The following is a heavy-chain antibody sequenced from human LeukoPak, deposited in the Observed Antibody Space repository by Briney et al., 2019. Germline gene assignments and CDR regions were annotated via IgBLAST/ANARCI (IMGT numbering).Heavy chain of an antibody. CDR2: INHSGST. V-gene: IGHV4-34*01. CDR3: ARRITLVRGFNY. J-gene: IGHJ4*02. Sequence: SETLSLTCAVYGGSFSGYYWTWIRQPPGKGLEWIGEINHSGSTNCNPSLKSRVTISVDTSKNQFSLRLTSVTAADTAVYYCARRITLVRGFNYWGQGTLVTVSS. D-gene: IGHD3-10*01. CDR1: GGSFSGYY.